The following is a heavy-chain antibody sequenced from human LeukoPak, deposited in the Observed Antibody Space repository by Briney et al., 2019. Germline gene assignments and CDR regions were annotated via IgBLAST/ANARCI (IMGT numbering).Heavy chain of an antibody. J-gene: IGHJ4*02. Sequence: GASVKVSCKASGDTFSSYAISWVRQAPGQGLEWMGKIIPIFGTANYAQKFQGRVTITTDESTSTAYMELSSLRSEDTAVYYCARAPLILNAETSYYFDYWGQGTLVTVSS. D-gene: IGHD3-9*01. CDR3: ARAPLILNAETSYYFDY. CDR2: IIPIFGTA. V-gene: IGHV1-69*05. CDR1: GDTFSSYA.